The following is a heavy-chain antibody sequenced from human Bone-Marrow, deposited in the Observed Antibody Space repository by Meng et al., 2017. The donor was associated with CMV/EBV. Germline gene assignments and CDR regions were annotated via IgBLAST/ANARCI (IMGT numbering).Heavy chain of an antibody. CDR2: IDPNSGDT. D-gene: IGHD6-19*01. V-gene: IGHV1-2*02. J-gene: IGHJ4*02. CDR1: GYIFTAYY. Sequence: ASVKVSCKASGYIFTAYYILWVRQAPGQGLEWMGWIDPNSGDTNIAQRFQGRVTMTRDTSISTAYMILIRLKSDDTAVYYCARLDRSGWYSPFDDWGQGNLVHVAA. CDR3: ARLDRSGWYSPFDD.